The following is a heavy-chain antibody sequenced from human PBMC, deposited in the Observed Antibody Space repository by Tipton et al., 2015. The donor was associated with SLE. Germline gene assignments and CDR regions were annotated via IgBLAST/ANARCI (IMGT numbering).Heavy chain of an antibody. Sequence: SLRLSCVASGFTFSRYWMTCVRRAPGKGLEWVANIKYDGSEKHFVGSVKGRFTISRDNAKNSLSLQMNSLGVDDTALYYCARVSVQPDAFDMWGHGTVVTVSS. CDR2: IKYDGSEK. CDR1: GFTFSRYW. J-gene: IGHJ3*02. CDR3: ARVSVQPDAFDM. D-gene: IGHD2/OR15-2a*01. V-gene: IGHV3-7*01.